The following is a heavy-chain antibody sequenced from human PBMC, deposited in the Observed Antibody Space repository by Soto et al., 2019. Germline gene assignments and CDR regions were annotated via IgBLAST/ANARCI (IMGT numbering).Heavy chain of an antibody. D-gene: IGHD6-19*01. CDR3: AKDRSYRCGWYDY. V-gene: IGHV3-23*01. CDR1: VLTFVTYA. Sequence: PGWSLRLSCLPSVLTFVTYAMTWVRQAPGKGLEWVSDFSGMEHSTYYADSVKGRFTISKDNSKTTLYLQLNSLRAEDTAGINCAKDRSYRCGWYDYWGQGTLVTVSS. J-gene: IGHJ4*02. CDR2: FSGMEHST.